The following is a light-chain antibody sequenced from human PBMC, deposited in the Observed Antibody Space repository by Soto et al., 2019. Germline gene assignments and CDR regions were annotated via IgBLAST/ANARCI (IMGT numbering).Light chain of an antibody. CDR3: QTWGTGTVI. Sequence: QAVVTQSPSASASLGASVKLTCTLSSGHSSYAIAWHQQQPEKGPRYLMKVNGDGSHSKGDGIPDRFSGSSSGAERYLTISSLQSEDEADYYCQTWGTGTVIFGGGTKLTVL. CDR2: VNGDGSH. V-gene: IGLV4-69*01. CDR1: SGHSSYA. J-gene: IGLJ2*01.